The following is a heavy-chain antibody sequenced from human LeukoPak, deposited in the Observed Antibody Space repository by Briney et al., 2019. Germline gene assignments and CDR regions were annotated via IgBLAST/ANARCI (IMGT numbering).Heavy chain of an antibody. CDR1: GFTFSSYA. D-gene: IGHD3-3*01. CDR3: ARTPHVTIFGVVGNFDY. V-gene: IGHV3-30-3*01. CDR2: ISYDGSNK. J-gene: IGHJ4*02. Sequence: PGGSLRLSCAASGFTFSSYAMHWVRQAPGKGLEWVAVISYDGSNKYYADSVKGRFTISRDNSKNTLYLQMNSLRAEDTAVYYCARTPHVTIFGVVGNFDYWGQGTLVTVSS.